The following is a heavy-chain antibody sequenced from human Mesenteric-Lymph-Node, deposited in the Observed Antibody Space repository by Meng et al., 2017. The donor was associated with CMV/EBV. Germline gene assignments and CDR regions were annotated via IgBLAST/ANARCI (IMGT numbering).Heavy chain of an antibody. D-gene: IGHD3-16*01. CDR3: ASEIPAGGRHNNWYDP. V-gene: IGHV4-30-4*08. CDR1: GGSISSGDYY. CDR2: IYYSGST. Sequence: SETLSLTCTVSGGSISSGDYYWSWIRQPPGKGLEWIGYIYYSGSTYYNPSLKSRVTISVDTSKNQFTLRLSSVTAADTAVYYCASEIPAGGRHNNWYDPWGQGTLVTVSS. J-gene: IGHJ5*02.